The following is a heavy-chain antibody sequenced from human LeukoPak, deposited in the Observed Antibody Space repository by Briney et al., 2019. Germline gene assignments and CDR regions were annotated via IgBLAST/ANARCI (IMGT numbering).Heavy chain of an antibody. CDR2: IIPIFGTA. D-gene: IGHD3-3*01. J-gene: IGHJ6*02. Sequence: SVKVSCKASGGAFSSYAISWVRQAPGQGLEWMGGIIPIFGTANYAQKFQGRVTITADESTSTAYMELSSLRSEDTAVYYCARELRSFAPRYGMDVWGQGTTVTVSS. CDR1: GGAFSSYA. V-gene: IGHV1-69*13. CDR3: ARELRSFAPRYGMDV.